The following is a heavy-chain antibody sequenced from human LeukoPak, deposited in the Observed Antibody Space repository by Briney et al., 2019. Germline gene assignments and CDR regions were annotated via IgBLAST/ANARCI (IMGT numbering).Heavy chain of an antibody. J-gene: IGHJ3*02. CDR3: ARSTYYYDSSGYRSYAFDI. D-gene: IGHD3-22*01. CDR2: IYSGGST. Sequence: PGGSLRLSCAASGFTVSSNYMSWVRQAPGKGLEWVSVIYSGGSTYYADSVKGRFTISRDNSKNTLYLQTNSLRAEDTAVYYCARSTYYYDSSGYRSYAFDIWGQGTMVTVSS. CDR1: GFTVSSNY. V-gene: IGHV3-53*01.